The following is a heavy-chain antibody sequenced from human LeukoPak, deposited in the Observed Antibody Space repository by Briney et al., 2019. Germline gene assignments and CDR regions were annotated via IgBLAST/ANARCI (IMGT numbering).Heavy chain of an antibody. V-gene: IGHV6-1*01. D-gene: IGHD6-19*01. CDR1: GDSFSSNSAA. Sequence: SQTLSLTCAISGDSFSSNSAAWNWIRQSPSRGLEWLGRTYYRSKWYNDYAVSVKSRITINPDTSKNQFSLQLNSVTPEDTAVYYCAREGGSGYSSGWYNDNDYYYYMDVWGKGTTVTVSS. CDR2: TYYRSKWYN. J-gene: IGHJ6*03. CDR3: AREGGSGYSSGWYNDNDYYYYMDV.